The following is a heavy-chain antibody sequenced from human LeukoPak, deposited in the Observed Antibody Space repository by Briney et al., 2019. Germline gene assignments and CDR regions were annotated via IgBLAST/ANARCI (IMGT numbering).Heavy chain of an antibody. Sequence: GGSLRLSCVTSGFTFSSYDMHWVRQATGKGLEWVSAIGTAGDTYYPGSVKGRFTISRENAKNSLYLQMNSLRAGDTAVYYCARRSLTGDAFDIWGQGTMVTVSS. D-gene: IGHD7-27*01. CDR3: ARRSLTGDAFDI. CDR2: IGTAGDT. CDR1: GFTFSSYD. V-gene: IGHV3-13*01. J-gene: IGHJ3*02.